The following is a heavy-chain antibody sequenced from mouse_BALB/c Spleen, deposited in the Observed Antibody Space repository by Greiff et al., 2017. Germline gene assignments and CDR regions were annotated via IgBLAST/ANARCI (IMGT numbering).Heavy chain of an antibody. J-gene: IGHJ2*01. CDR3: ARTSLLLYYFDY. D-gene: IGHD1-2*01. Sequence: QVQLQQSGPELVKPGASVRISCKASGYTFTSYYIHWVKQRPGQGLEWIGWIYPGNVNTKYNEKFKGKATLTADKSSSTAYMQLSSLTSEDSAVYFCARTSLLLYYFDYWGQGTTRTVSS. V-gene: IGHV1S56*01. CDR2: IYPGNVNT. CDR1: GYTFTSYY.